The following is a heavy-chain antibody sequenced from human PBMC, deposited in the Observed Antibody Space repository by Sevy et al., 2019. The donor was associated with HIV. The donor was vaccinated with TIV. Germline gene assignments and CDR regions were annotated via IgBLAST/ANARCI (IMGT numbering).Heavy chain of an antibody. Sequence: SETLSLTCAVYGGSFSGYYWSWIRQPPGKGLEWIGEINHSGSTNYNPSLKSRVTISVDTTKNQFSPKLSSVTAADTAVYYYAGVKKSYMGGSCELPYYYYYMDVWGKGTTVTVSS. V-gene: IGHV4-34*01. D-gene: IGHD2-15*01. CDR3: AGVKKSYMGGSCELPYYYYYMDV. CDR1: GGSFSGYY. CDR2: INHSGST. J-gene: IGHJ6*03.